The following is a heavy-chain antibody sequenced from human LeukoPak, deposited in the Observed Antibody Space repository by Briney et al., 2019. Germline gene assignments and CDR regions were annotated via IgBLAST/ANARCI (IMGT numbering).Heavy chain of an antibody. CDR1: GFTFSSYA. D-gene: IGHD7-27*01. CDR2: ISYDGTNK. J-gene: IGHJ4*02. Sequence: GGSLRLSCTASGFTFSSYAMHWVRQAPGKGLEWVAVISYDGTNKYYADSVKGRFTVSRDNSKNTLFLQMNSLRAEDTAVYYCAKDGGLWVSAHWGDSWGRGTLVTVSS. V-gene: IGHV3-30-3*01. CDR3: AKDGGLWVSAHWGDS.